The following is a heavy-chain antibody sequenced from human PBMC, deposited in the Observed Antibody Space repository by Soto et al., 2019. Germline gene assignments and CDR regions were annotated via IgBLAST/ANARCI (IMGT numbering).Heavy chain of an antibody. J-gene: IGHJ4*01. D-gene: IGHD3-3*01. CDR1: GYTLTELS. CDR2: FDPEDGET. V-gene: IGHV1-24*01. CDR3: ASGAITTFGAVIVMSDYDN. Sequence: ASVKVSCKVSGYTLTELSMHWVRQAPGKGLEWMGGFDPEDGETIYAQKFEGRVTMTEDTSTDTAYMELSSPRSEDTAVYYCASGAITTFGAVIVMSDYDNWGQGTLVTVSS.